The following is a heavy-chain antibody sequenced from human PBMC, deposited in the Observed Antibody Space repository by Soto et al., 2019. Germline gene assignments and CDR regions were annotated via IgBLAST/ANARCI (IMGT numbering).Heavy chain of an antibody. CDR2: IYYSGST. J-gene: IGHJ4*02. Sequence: SETLSLTCTVSGGSISSGDYYWSWIRQPPGKGLEWIGYIYYSGSTNYNPSLKSRVTISVDTSKNQFSLKLSSGTAADTAIYYCAYPLTGELFPEPLGYWGQGTLFTAPQ. V-gene: IGHV4-61*08. D-gene: IGHD7-27*01. CDR3: AYPLTGELFPEPLGY. CDR1: GGSISSGDYY.